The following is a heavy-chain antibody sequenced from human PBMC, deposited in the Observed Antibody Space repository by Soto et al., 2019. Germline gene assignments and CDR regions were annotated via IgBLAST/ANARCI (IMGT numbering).Heavy chain of an antibody. Sequence: EVQLLESGGGLVQPGGSLRLSCAASGFTFSSYAMSWVRQAPGKGLEWVSTISGSGGSTYDADSVKGRFTISRDNSKNTLYLQMNSLRAEHTAVYYCAKDRGSGSTSWYNGWFDPWGQGTLVTVSS. V-gene: IGHV3-23*01. CDR3: AKDRGSGSTSWYNGWFDP. D-gene: IGHD2-2*02. J-gene: IGHJ5*02. CDR1: GFTFSSYA. CDR2: ISGSGGST.